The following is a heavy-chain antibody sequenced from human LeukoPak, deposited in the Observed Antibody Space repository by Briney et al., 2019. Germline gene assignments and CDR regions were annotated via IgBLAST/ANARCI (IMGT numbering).Heavy chain of an antibody. CDR3: ARGFVVVPAAMLGRFDY. CDR2: INHSGST. CDR1: GGSFSGYY. J-gene: IGHJ4*02. Sequence: PSETLSLTCAVYGGSFSGYYWSRIRQPPGKGLEWIGEINHSGSTNYNPSLKSRVTISVDTSKNQFSLKLSSVTAADTAVYYCARGFVVVPAAMLGRFDYWGQGTLVTVSS. D-gene: IGHD2-2*01. V-gene: IGHV4-34*01.